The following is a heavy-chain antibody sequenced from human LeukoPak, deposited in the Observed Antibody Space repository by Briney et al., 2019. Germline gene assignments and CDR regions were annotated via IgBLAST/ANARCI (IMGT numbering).Heavy chain of an antibody. CDR2: ISGSGGST. J-gene: IGHJ5*02. D-gene: IGHD3-22*01. V-gene: IGHV3-23*01. CDR3: AKDWTYDSSGIVAS. Sequence: PGGSLRLSCAASGFTFSSYAMSWVRQAPGKGLEWVSAISGSGGSTYYADSVKGRFTISRDNSKNTLYLQMNSLRAEDTAVYYCAKDWTYDSSGIVASWGQGTLVTVSS. CDR1: GFTFSSYA.